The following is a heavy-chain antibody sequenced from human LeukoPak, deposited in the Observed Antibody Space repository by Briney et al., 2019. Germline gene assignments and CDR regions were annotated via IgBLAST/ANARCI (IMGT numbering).Heavy chain of an antibody. V-gene: IGHV1-2*02. CDR1: GYTFTGYY. D-gene: IGHD3-10*01. J-gene: IGHJ3*02. CDR3: ARVTGNDAFDI. Sequence: VSVKVSCKASGYTFTGYYMHWVRQAPGQGLEWMGWINPNRGGTNYAQKFQGRVTMTRDTSISTAYMELSRLRSDDTAVYYCARVTGNDAFDIWGQGTMVTVSS. CDR2: INPNRGGT.